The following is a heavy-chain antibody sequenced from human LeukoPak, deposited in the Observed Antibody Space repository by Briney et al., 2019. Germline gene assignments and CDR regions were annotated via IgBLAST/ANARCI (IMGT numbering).Heavy chain of an antibody. J-gene: IGHJ4*02. CDR3: ATEGTGNLAVTTVGTGSFDY. V-gene: IGHV1-46*01. CDR2: INPSVGST. CDR1: GYTFTSYY. Sequence: ASVKVSCKASGYTFTSYYMHWVRQAPGQGLEWMGIINPSVGSTSYAQKFQGRVTMTRDTSTSTVYMELSSLRSEDTAVYYCATEGTGNLAVTTVGTGSFDYWGQGTLVTVSS. D-gene: IGHD4-17*01.